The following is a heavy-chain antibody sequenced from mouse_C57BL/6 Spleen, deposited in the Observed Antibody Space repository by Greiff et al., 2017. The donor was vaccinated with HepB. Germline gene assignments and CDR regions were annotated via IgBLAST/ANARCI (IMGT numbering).Heavy chain of an antibody. CDR2: IYPGDGDT. CDR3: ASQGDSSYLFDY. Sequence: QVQLQQSGAELVKPGASVKISCKASGYAFSSYWMHWVKQRPGKGLEWIGQIYPGDGDTNYNGKFKGKATLTADKSSSTAYMQLSSLTAEDSAVYFCASQGDSSYLFDYWGQGTTLTVSS. D-gene: IGHD1-1*01. J-gene: IGHJ2*01. V-gene: IGHV1-80*01. CDR1: GYAFSSYW.